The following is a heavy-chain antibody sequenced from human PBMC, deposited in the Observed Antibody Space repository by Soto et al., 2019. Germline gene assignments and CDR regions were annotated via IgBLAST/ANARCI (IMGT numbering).Heavy chain of an antibody. J-gene: IGHJ4*02. CDR3: ARYGAHLLLLNYFDS. CDR1: GGKSGDLDW. CDR2: IYHSGST. D-gene: IGHD5-18*01. Sequence: LETNPVRSAVSGGKSGDLDWWRCIRETPGKGLEWIGEIYHSGSTNYNPSLKSRVTISVDKSKNQFSLKLSSVTAADTAVYYCARYGAHLLLLNYFDSWGPGTLVTVSS. V-gene: IGHV4-4*02.